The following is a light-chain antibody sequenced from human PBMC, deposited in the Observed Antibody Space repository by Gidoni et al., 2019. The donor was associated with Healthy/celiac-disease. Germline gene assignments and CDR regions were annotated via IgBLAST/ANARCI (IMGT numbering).Light chain of an antibody. CDR3: QQYGSAPSIT. J-gene: IGKJ5*01. V-gene: IGKV3-20*01. Sequence: EIVLQQSPGTLALSPGESATLSCSASQSVSSSYLTWYQQKPGQAPRLLIYGASSRATGIPDRFSGSGSGTDFTLTISRLEPEDFAVYYCQQYGSAPSITFGQGTRLEIK. CDR2: GAS. CDR1: QSVSSSY.